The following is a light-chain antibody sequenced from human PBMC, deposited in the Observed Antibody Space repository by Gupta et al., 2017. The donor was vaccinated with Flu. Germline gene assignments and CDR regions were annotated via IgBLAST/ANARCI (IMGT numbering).Light chain of an antibody. V-gene: IGKV1-39*01. Sequence: PCSLSASVGDRVTITCRASQSISSYLNWYQQKPGKAPKLLIYAASSLQSGVPSRFSGSGSGTDFTLTISSLQPEDFATYYCQQSYSTPRTFGQGTRLEIK. J-gene: IGKJ5*01. CDR1: QSISSY. CDR3: QQSYSTPRT. CDR2: AAS.